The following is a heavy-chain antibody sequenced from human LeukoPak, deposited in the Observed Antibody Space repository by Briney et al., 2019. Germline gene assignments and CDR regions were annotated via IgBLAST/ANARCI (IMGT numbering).Heavy chain of an antibody. D-gene: IGHD6-19*01. CDR3: ARGGWSKDY. V-gene: IGHV4-59*11. J-gene: IGHJ4*02. CDR1: GGSISGHH. Sequence: SETLSLTCTVSGGSISGHHWSWIRQPPGKGLEYIGYIYYSGSTDYNPSLKSRVTISVDTSKNQFSLKLTSVTAADTAVYYCARGGWSKDYWGQGTLVTVSS. CDR2: IYYSGST.